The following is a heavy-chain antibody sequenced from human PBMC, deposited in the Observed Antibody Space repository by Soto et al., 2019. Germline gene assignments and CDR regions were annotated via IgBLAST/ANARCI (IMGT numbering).Heavy chain of an antibody. Sequence: GGSLRLSCAASGFTFSSYGMHWVRQAPGKGLEWVAVIWYDGSNKYYADSVKGRFTISRDNSKNTLYLQMNSLRAEDTAVYYCARDRPYGSGSYSYYFDYWGQGTLVTVSS. CDR2: IWYDGSNK. CDR1: GFTFSSYG. CDR3: ARDRPYGSGSYSYYFDY. J-gene: IGHJ4*02. V-gene: IGHV3-33*01. D-gene: IGHD3-10*01.